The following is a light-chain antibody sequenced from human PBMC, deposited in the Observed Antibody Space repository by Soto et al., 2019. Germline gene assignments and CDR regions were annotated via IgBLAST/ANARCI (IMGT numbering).Light chain of an antibody. J-gene: IGKJ1*01. CDR1: QGISSY. CDR2: DAS. V-gene: IGKV1-8*01. Sequence: AIRMTQSPSSFSASTGDRVTITCRASQGISSYLAWYQQKPGKAPKLLIYDASTLQSGVPSRFSSSGSGTDFTLTISCLQSEDFATYYCQQYYSYPWTFGQGTKVEIK. CDR3: QQYYSYPWT.